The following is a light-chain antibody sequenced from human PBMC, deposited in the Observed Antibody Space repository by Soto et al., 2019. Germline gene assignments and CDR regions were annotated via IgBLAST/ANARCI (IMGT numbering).Light chain of an antibody. CDR2: DAS. Sequence: EIVLTQSPATLSLSPGERATLSCRASQGVSSFLAWYQQKPGQAPRLLIYDASKRATGVPARFSGSGSGRDSTLTISSLEPEDFAVYYCQQRSDWPSFGQGTKVDIK. J-gene: IGKJ1*01. V-gene: IGKV3-11*02. CDR1: QGVSSF. CDR3: QQRSDWPS.